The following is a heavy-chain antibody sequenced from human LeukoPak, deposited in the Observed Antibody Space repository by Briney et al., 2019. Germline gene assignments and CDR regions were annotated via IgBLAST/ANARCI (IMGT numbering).Heavy chain of an antibody. Sequence: SETLSLTCTVSGGSISSYYWSWIRQPPGKGLEWIGYIYYSGSTNYNPSLKSRVTISVDTSKNQFSLQLSSVTPEDTAVYYCARDPVGGSTIFDYWGQGTLVTVSS. J-gene: IGHJ4*02. D-gene: IGHD1-26*01. CDR1: GGSISSYY. V-gene: IGHV4-59*12. CDR3: ARDPVGGSTIFDY. CDR2: IYYSGST.